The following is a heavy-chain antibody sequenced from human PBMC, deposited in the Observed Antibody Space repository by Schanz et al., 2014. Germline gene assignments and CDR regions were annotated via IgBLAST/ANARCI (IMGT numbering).Heavy chain of an antibody. Sequence: QVQLLQSGSEVKKPGVSVKVSCKASGYTFTTYYIHWVRQAPGQGPELMGWINAHTGNTQYAQKFQGRVNMTRDTVTTTVHLELTRLRTDDTAIYYCARVHIATYHYNSPGAFDIWGQGTRVTVSS. D-gene: IGHD3-10*01. CDR3: ARVHIATYHYNSPGAFDI. V-gene: IGHV1-18*04. CDR1: GYTFTTYY. J-gene: IGHJ3*02. CDR2: INAHTGNT.